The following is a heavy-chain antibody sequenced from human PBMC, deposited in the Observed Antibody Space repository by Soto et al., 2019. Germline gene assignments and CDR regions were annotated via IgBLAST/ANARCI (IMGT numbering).Heavy chain of an antibody. D-gene: IGHD2-21*01. CDR2: IKQDGSEK. Sequence: GGSLRLSCAASGFTFSSYWMSWVRQAPGKGLEWVANIKQDGSEKYYVDSVKGRFTISRDNAKNSLYLQMNSLRAEDTAVYYCARDEYCGGDCCYAFDIWGQGTMVTVSS. V-gene: IGHV3-7*01. CDR1: GFTFSSYW. CDR3: ARDEYCGGDCCYAFDI. J-gene: IGHJ3*02.